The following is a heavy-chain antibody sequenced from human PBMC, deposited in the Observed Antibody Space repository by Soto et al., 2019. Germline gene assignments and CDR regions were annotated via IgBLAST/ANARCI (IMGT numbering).Heavy chain of an antibody. J-gene: IGHJ5*02. V-gene: IGHV4-4*07. CDR1: GGSISSYY. CDR3: ARDYCSSTSCYRTHWFDP. CDR2: IYTSGST. Sequence: SETLSLTCTVSGGSISSYYWSWIRQPAGKGLEWIGRIYTSGSTNYNPSLKSRVTMSVDTSKDQFSLKLSSVTAADTAVYYCARDYCSSTSCYRTHWFDPWGQGTLVTVSS. D-gene: IGHD2-2*02.